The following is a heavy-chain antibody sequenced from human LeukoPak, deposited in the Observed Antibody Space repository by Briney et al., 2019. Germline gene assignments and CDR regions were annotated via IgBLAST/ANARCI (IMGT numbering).Heavy chain of an antibody. D-gene: IGHD6-13*01. V-gene: IGHV3-33*01. CDR1: GFTFSSYG. J-gene: IGHJ5*02. CDR3: ARDAGYSSSWYMFDP. Sequence: RTGGSLRLSCAASGFTFSSYGMHWVRQAPGKGLEWVAVIWYDGSNKYYADSVKGRFTISRDNSKNTLYLQMNSLRAEDTAVYYCARDAGYSSSWYMFDPWGQGTLVTVSS. CDR2: IWYDGSNK.